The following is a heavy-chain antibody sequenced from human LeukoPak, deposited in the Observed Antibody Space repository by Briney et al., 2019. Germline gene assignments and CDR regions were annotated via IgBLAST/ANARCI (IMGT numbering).Heavy chain of an antibody. CDR1: GGSISSSSYY. Sequence: SETLSLTCTVSGGSISSSSYYWGWIRQPPGKGLEWIGSIYYSGSTYYNPSLKSRVTISVDTSKNQFSLKLSSVTAADTAVYYCARDIDSSGYYYSAYWGQGTLVTVSS. CDR2: IYYSGST. CDR3: ARDIDSSGYYYSAY. V-gene: IGHV4-39*07. D-gene: IGHD3-22*01. J-gene: IGHJ4*02.